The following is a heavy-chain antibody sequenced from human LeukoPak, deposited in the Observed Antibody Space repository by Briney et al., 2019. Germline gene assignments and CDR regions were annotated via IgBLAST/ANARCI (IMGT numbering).Heavy chain of an antibody. CDR3: ARDRYSSGWYNN. CDR2: ISYDGSNK. Sequence: PGRSLRLSCAASGFTFSSYGMHWGRQAPGKGLEWVAVISYDGSNKYYADSVKGRFTISRDNSKNTLYLQMSSLRAEDTAVYYCARDRYSSGWYNNWGQGTLVTVSS. J-gene: IGHJ4*02. CDR1: GFTFSSYG. V-gene: IGHV3-30*03. D-gene: IGHD6-19*01.